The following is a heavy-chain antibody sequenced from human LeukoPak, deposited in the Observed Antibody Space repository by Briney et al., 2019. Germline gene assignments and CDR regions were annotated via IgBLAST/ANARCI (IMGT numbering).Heavy chain of an antibody. J-gene: IGHJ4*02. CDR1: GFTFGSYS. CDR2: ISSLSGTR. Sequence: TGGSLRLSCAASGFTFGSYSMNWVRQAPGKGLEWVSFISSLSGTREYADSVKGRFTISRDNAKNSLYLQMNSLRAEDTAVYYCARDQGGSYSYWAQGTLVTVSS. CDR3: ARDQGGSYSY. V-gene: IGHV3-48*01. D-gene: IGHD1-26*01.